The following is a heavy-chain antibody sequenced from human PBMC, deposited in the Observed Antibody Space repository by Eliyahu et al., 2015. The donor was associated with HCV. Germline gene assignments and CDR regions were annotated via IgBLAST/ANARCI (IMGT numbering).Heavy chain of an antibody. Sequence: VRLQQSGPGLVKPSQTLSLTCAISGDRVSSNSAAWNWIRLSPSRGLEWLGRTYYRSKWFNDYAPSVKSRITFKPDASKNQFSLEFNSVTPEDTAVYYCARERMADYGLDVWGQGTTVTVSS. CDR2: TYYRSKWFN. CDR1: GDRVSSNSAA. V-gene: IGHV6-1*01. CDR3: ARERMADYGLDV. J-gene: IGHJ6*02. D-gene: IGHD5-24*01.